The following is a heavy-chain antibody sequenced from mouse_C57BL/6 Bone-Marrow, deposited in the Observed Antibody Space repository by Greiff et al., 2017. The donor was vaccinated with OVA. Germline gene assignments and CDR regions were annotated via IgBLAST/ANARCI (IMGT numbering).Heavy chain of an antibody. J-gene: IGHJ1*03. D-gene: IGHD6-1*01. V-gene: IGHV1-5*01. CDR3: TRSLANWDFDV. CDR1: GYTFTSYW. Sequence: VQLQQSGTVLARPGASVKMSCKTSGYTFTSYWMHWVKQRPGQGLEWIGAIYPGNSDTRYNQKFKGKAKLTAVTSASTAYMELSSLTNEDSAVYYCTRSLANWDFDVWGTGTTVTVSS. CDR2: IYPGNSDT.